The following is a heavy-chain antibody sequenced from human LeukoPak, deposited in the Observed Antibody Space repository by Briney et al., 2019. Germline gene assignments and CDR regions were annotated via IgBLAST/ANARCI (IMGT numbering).Heavy chain of an antibody. V-gene: IGHV3-66*01. D-gene: IGHD6-13*01. Sequence: GGSLRLSCAASGFTVSSNYMSWVRQAPGKGLEWVSVIYSGGSTYYADSVKGRFTISRDNPKNTLYLQMNSLRAEDTAVYYCAGLSAAGMGNWFDPWGQGTLVTVSS. CDR2: IYSGGST. CDR3: AGLSAAGMGNWFDP. J-gene: IGHJ5*02. CDR1: GFTVSSNY.